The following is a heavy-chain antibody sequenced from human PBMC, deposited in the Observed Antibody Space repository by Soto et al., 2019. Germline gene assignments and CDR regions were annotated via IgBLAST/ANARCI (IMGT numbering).Heavy chain of an antibody. Sequence: SETLSLTCAVYGGSFSGYYWSWIRQPPGKGLEWIGEINHSGSTNYNPSLKSRVTISVDTSKNQFSLKLSSVTAADTAVYYCARATMIVVVITIRGWFDPWGQGTLVTVS. CDR3: ARATMIVVVITIRGWFDP. D-gene: IGHD3-22*01. J-gene: IGHJ5*02. CDR2: INHSGST. V-gene: IGHV4-34*01. CDR1: GGSFSGYY.